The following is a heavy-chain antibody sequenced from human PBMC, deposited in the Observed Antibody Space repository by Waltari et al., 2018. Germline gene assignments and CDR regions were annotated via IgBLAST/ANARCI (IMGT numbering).Heavy chain of an antibody. D-gene: IGHD3-22*01. CDR1: GGTFTSAS. CDR2: IMPEISET. Sequence: QVQLVQSGAEAKKPGSSVRVSCRASGGTFTSASVNWVRQAPGQGLEWMGRIMPEISETKYAVKFQGRITITADQSTGTVYMEVRSLRSDDTAVYYCAGGDGGYYYHKMDVWGQGTTVTVSS. CDR3: AGGDGGYYYHKMDV. J-gene: IGHJ6*02. V-gene: IGHV1-69*02.